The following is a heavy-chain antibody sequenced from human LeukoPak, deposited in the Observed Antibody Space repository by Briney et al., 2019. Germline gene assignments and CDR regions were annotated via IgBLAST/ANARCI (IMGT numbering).Heavy chain of an antibody. Sequence: PGGSLRLSCAASGFTFDDYAMHWVRQAPGKGLEWVSLISWDGGSTYYADSVKGRFTISRDNSKNSLYLQMNSLRAEDTALYYCAKGDYMVRGVIRFDPWGQGTLVTVSS. J-gene: IGHJ5*02. V-gene: IGHV3-43D*03. D-gene: IGHD3-10*01. CDR1: GFTFDDYA. CDR2: ISWDGGST. CDR3: AKGDYMVRGVIRFDP.